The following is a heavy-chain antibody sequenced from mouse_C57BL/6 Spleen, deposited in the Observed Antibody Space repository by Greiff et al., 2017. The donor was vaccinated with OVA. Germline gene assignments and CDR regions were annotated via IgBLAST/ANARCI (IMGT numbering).Heavy chain of an antibody. V-gene: IGHV1-72*01. D-gene: IGHD4-1*01. J-gene: IGHJ2*01. Sequence: QVHVKQPGAELVKPGASVKLSCKASGYTFTSYWMHWVKQRPGRGLEWIGRIDPNSGGTKYNEKFKSKATLTVDKPSSTAYMQLSSLTSEDSAVYYCARVGLTGRGDFDYWGQGTTLTVSS. CDR3: ARVGLTGRGDFDY. CDR2: IDPNSGGT. CDR1: GYTFTSYW.